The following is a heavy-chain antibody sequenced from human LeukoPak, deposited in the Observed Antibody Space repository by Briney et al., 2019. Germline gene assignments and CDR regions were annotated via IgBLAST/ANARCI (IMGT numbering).Heavy chain of an antibody. J-gene: IGHJ4*02. CDR3: AKATSLDSSGYYPFDY. CDR1: GFTFSNNY. D-gene: IGHD3-22*01. Sequence: SGGSLRLSCAASGFTFSNNYMSWVRQAPGKGLEWVSAISGSGGSTYYADSVKGRFTISRDNSKNTLYLQMNSLRAEDTAVYYCAKATSLDSSGYYPFDYWGQGTLVTVSS. V-gene: IGHV3-23*01. CDR2: ISGSGGST.